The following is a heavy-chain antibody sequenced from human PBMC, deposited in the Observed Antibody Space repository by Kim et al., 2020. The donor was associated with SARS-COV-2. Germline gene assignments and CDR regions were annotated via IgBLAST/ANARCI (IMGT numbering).Heavy chain of an antibody. Sequence: GGSLRLSCAASGFTFSSYGMHWVRQAPGKGLEWVAVISYDGSNKYYADSVKGRFTISRDNSKNTLYLQMNSLRAEDTAVYYCAKGPRGKSYYYYGMHVWGQGTTVTVSS. D-gene: IGHD2-15*01. CDR3: AKGPRGKSYYYYGMHV. CDR2: ISYDGSNK. J-gene: IGHJ6*02. V-gene: IGHV3-30*18. CDR1: GFTFSSYG.